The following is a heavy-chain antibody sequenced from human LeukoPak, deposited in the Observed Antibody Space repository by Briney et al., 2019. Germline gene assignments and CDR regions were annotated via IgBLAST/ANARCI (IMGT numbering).Heavy chain of an antibody. CDR3: ARHVYSYGPKYYFDY. D-gene: IGHD5-18*01. CDR2: IYYSGST. J-gene: IGHJ4*01. Sequence: SETLSLTCTVSGGSISSYYWSWIRQPPGKGLEWIGNIYYSGSTNYNPSLKSRVTISVDTSKNQFSLKLSSVTAADTAVYYCARHVYSYGPKYYFDYWGQEPWSPSPQ. V-gene: IGHV4-59*08. CDR1: GGSISSYY.